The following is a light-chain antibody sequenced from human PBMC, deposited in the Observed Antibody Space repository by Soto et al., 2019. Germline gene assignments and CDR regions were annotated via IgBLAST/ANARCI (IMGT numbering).Light chain of an antibody. CDR3: QQCYSTPRT. CDR1: QSVLYSSNNKNY. V-gene: IGKV4-1*01. J-gene: IGKJ1*01. Sequence: DIVMTQSPDSLAVSLGERATINCKSSQSVLYSSNNKNYLAWYQQKPGQPPKLLIYWASTRESGVPDRFSGSGSGTDFTLTISSLQAEDVAVYYCQQCYSTPRTFGQETKVEIK. CDR2: WAS.